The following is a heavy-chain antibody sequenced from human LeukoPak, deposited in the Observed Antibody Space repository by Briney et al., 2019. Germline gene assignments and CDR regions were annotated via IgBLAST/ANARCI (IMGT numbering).Heavy chain of an antibody. CDR3: AKSPEYYDILTGSNWFDP. CDR2: IIPIFGTS. D-gene: IGHD3-9*01. Sequence: SVKVSCKASGGTFSSYAITWVRQAPGQGLEWMGGIIPIFGTSNYAQKFQGRVTISADESTTTAYMELSSLRSEDTAVYYCAKSPEYYDILTGSNWFDPWGQGTLVTVSS. J-gene: IGHJ5*02. CDR1: GGTFSSYA. V-gene: IGHV1-69*13.